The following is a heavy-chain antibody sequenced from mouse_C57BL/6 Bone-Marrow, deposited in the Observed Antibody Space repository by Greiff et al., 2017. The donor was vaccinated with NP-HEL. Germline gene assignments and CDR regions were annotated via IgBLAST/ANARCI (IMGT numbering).Heavy chain of an antibody. CDR3: ARRGLRQAMDD. CDR2: INPSSGYT. D-gene: IGHD2-4*01. V-gene: IGHV1-4*01. Sequence: VQLQESGAELARPGASVKMSCKASGYTFTSYTMHWVKQRPGQGLEWIGYINPSSGYTKYNQKFKDKATLTADKSSSTAYMQLSSLTSEDSAVYYCARRGLRQAMDDWGQGTSVTVSS. J-gene: IGHJ4*01. CDR1: GYTFTSYT.